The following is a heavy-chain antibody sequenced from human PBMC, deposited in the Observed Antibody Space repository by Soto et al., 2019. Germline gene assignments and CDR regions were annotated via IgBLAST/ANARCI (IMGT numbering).Heavy chain of an antibody. CDR2: INPSGGST. CDR3: ARERIVLVPAAREYYYGMDV. D-gene: IGHD2-2*01. Sequence: ASVKVSCKASGYTFTSYGISWVRQAPGQGLEWMGIINPSGGSTSYAQKFQGRVTMTRDTSTSTVYMELSSLRSEDTAVYYCARERIVLVPAAREYYYGMDVWGQGTTVTVSS. J-gene: IGHJ6*02. CDR1: GYTFTSYG. V-gene: IGHV1-46*01.